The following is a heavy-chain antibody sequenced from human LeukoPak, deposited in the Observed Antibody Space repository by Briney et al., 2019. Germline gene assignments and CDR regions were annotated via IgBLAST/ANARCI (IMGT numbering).Heavy chain of an antibody. V-gene: IGHV1-46*01. J-gene: IGHJ1*01. CDR1: GYTFTSYY. CDR2: INPSGGST. CDR3: ARGSTGARPMYSSGWFSPTEYFQH. D-gene: IGHD6-19*01. Sequence: ASVKVSCKASGYTFTSYYMHWVRQAPGQGLEWMGIINPSGGSTSYARKFQGRVTMTRDTSTSTVYMELSSLRSEDTAVYYCARGSTGARPMYSSGWFSPTEYFQHWGQGTLVTVSS.